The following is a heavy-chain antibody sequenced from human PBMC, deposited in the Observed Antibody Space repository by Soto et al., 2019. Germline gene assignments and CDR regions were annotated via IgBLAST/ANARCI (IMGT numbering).Heavy chain of an antibody. V-gene: IGHV4-61*08. CDR3: ARPHGGSSGWDNWFDP. CDR2: IYYSGST. J-gene: IGHJ5*02. D-gene: IGHD6-25*01. Sequence: SETLSLTCTVSGGSVSSGGYSWSWFRQPPGKGLEWIGYIYYSGSTNYNPSLKSRVTISVDTFKNQFSLKLSSVTAADTAVYYCARPHGGSSGWDNWFDPWGQGTLVTVSS. CDR1: GGSVSSGGYS.